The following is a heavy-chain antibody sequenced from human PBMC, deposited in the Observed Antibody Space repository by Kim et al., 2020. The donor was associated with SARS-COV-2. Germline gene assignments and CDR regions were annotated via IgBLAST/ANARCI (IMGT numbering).Heavy chain of an antibody. CDR3: ARRTDSGKLGAFDI. Sequence: SPSVQGQVTISADKSISTAFLEWSSLKASDTAMYYCARRTDSGKLGAFDIWGQGTMVTVSS. V-gene: IGHV5-51*01. D-gene: IGHD1-26*01. J-gene: IGHJ3*02.